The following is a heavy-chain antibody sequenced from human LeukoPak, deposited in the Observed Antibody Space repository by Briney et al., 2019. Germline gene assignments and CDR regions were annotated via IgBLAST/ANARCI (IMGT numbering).Heavy chain of an antibody. CDR2: IKGDGSST. Sequence: PGGSLRLSCAASEFTFSSYWMHWFRQAPGKGLVWVSRIKGDGSSTTYADSVKGRFTISRDNAKNTLYLQMNSLTAEDTAVYYCARGAYCGGDCPLPNSLYWGRGTLVTVSS. CDR1: EFTFSSYW. J-gene: IGHJ4*02. CDR3: ARGAYCGGDCPLPNSLY. V-gene: IGHV3-74*01. D-gene: IGHD2-21*01.